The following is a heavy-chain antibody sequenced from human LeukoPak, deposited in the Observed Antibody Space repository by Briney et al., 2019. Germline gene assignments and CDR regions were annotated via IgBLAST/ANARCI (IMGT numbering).Heavy chain of an antibody. CDR3: ATDRDSTWQKRFDY. Sequence: QPGRSLRLSCTASGFTFGDYGISWVRQAPGKGLEWVANINHDESETNYVDSVKGRFTISRDNAANSLYLQMNSLGGEDTAVYYCATDRDSTWQKRFDYWGQGILVTVSS. D-gene: IGHD6-13*01. V-gene: IGHV3-7*01. J-gene: IGHJ4*02. CDR1: GFTFGDYG. CDR2: INHDESET.